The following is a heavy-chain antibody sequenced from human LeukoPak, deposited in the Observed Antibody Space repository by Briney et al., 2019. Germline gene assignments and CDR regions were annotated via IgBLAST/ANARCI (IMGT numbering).Heavy chain of an antibody. CDR2: IYYSGST. J-gene: IGHJ6*03. CDR1: GGFISSHC. D-gene: IGHD3-22*01. Sequence: SETLSLTCTVSGGFISSHCWSWIRQSPGKGLEWIGYIYYSGSTNYNPSLESRVTMSVDTSKNQFSLKVSSVTAADTAVYYCARTHYYYDSSGYYYIDYMDVWGKGTTVAVS. CDR3: ARTHYYYDSSGYYYIDYMDV. V-gene: IGHV4-59*11.